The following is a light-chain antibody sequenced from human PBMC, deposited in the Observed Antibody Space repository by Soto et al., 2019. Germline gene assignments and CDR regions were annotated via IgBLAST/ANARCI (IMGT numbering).Light chain of an antibody. J-gene: IGLJ3*02. CDR1: TGAVTSGHY. V-gene: IGLV7-46*01. CDR2: DTN. CDR3: LLTYSGARV. Sequence: QAVVTQEPSLTVSPGGTVTLTCGSSTGAVTSGHYPYWFQQKPGQAPRTLIYDTNNKHSWTPARFSGSLLGGKAALTLSGAQPDDEADYYCLLTYSGARVFGGGTKVTVL.